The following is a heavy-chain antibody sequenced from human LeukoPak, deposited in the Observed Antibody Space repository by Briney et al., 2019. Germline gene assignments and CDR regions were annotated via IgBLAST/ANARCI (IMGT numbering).Heavy chain of an antibody. V-gene: IGHV3-74*01. CDR2: INNDGSTT. J-gene: IGHJ5*02. Sequence: GGSLRLSCAASGFTFRTFWMHWVRQAPGEGPVWVSRINNDGSTTNCADSVKGRFTISRDNAKNTLYLQMNSLTDDDTAVYYCATAGQYRFDNWGQGTLVTVSS. D-gene: IGHD6-19*01. CDR3: ATAGQYRFDN. CDR1: GFTFRTFW.